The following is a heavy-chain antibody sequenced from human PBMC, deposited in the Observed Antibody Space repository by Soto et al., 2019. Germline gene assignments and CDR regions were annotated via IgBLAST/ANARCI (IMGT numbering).Heavy chain of an antibody. CDR3: ASGRGYDILTGYYPYFDY. V-gene: IGHV3-9*01. Sequence: EVQLVESGGGLAQPGRSLRLSCAASGFTFDDYAMHWVRQAPGKGLEWVSGISWNSDSIGYADYVKGRFTISRHNAKKSLYRQMNSLKAEDTALYYCASGRGYDILTGYYPYFDYWGQGTLVTVSS. D-gene: IGHD3-9*01. CDR1: GFTFDDYA. CDR2: ISWNSDSI. J-gene: IGHJ4*02.